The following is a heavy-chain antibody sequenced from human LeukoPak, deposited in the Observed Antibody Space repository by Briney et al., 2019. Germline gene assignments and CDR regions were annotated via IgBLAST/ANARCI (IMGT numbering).Heavy chain of an antibody. CDR1: GFTFDDYA. CDR3: AKELAG. CDR2: ISWNSGSI. D-gene: IGHD6-13*01. V-gene: IGHV3-9*01. J-gene: IGHJ4*02. Sequence: GGSLRLSCAASGFTFDDYAMHWVRQAPGKGLEWVSGISWNSGSIGYADSVKGRFTISRDNAKHSLYLQMNSLRAEDTALYYCAKELAGWGQGTLVTVSS.